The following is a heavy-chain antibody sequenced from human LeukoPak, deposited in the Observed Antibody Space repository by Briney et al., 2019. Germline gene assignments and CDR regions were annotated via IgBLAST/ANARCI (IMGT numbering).Heavy chain of an antibody. D-gene: IGHD2-15*01. CDR2: IYYSGTT. CDR3: ARDRDIVFDHYYMDV. Sequence: SETLYLTCTASDGSISSRSYYWGWIRQPPGKGLEWIGTIYYSGTTYYNSSLKSRVTMSIDTSKNQFSLKLSSVTAADTAVYYCARDRDIVFDHYYMDVWGKGTTVTVSS. CDR1: DGSISSRSYY. V-gene: IGHV4-39*02. J-gene: IGHJ6*03.